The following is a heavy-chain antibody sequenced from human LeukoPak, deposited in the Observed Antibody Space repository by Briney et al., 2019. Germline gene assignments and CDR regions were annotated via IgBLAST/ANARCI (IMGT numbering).Heavy chain of an antibody. D-gene: IGHD5-18*01. CDR3: ARGIDSYGPGDY. Sequence: PSETLSLTCAVYGGSFSGYYWSWIRQPPGKGLEWIGEINHSGSTNYNPSLKSRVTISVDTSKNQFSLKLGSVTDADTAVYYCARGIDSYGPGDYWGQGTLVTVSS. CDR2: INHSGST. CDR1: GGSFSGYY. V-gene: IGHV4-34*01. J-gene: IGHJ4*02.